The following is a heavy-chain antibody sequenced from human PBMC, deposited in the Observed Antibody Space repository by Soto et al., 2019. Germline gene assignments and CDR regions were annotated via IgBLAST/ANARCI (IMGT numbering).Heavy chain of an antibody. D-gene: IGHD1-20*01. CDR3: ARDTGYNWNYDY. V-gene: IGHV3-21*01. Sequence: AGGSLRLSCAASGFTFSTYGMNWVRQAPGKGLEWVSSISSGGTSIFYADSVKGRFTISRDYAKNSLYLQLDSLRAEDTAVYYCARDTGYNWNYDYWGLGTLVTVSS. J-gene: IGHJ4*02. CDR2: ISSGGTSI. CDR1: GFTFSTYG.